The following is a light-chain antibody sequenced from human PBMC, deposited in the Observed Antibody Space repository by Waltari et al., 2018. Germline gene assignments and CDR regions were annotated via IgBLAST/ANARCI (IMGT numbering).Light chain of an antibody. CDR3: LSYSGRSDYV. J-gene: IGLJ1*01. CDR2: GVS. V-gene: IGLV2-23*02. Sequence: QSALTQPASVSGSPGQALPISCTGTSPTVAGYNLVPWYRQYPGKAPELMIFGVSERPSGISNRLSGSKSGNTATLTISGLQAEDEADYYCLSYSGRSDYVFGTGTRV. CDR1: SPTVAGYNL.